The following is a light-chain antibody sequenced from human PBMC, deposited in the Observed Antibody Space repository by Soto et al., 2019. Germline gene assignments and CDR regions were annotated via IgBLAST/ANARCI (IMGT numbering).Light chain of an antibody. J-gene: IGLJ1*01. CDR3: AAWDASLNGYV. Sequence: VLTQPPSASGTPGQRVTISCSGSSSNIGSKTVNWYQQLPGTVPKLLIYNSYQRPSGVPDRFSGSKSGTSASLAISGLQSEDDVDYYCAAWDASLNGYVFGAGTKVTVL. CDR1: SSNIGSKT. CDR2: NSY. V-gene: IGLV1-44*01.